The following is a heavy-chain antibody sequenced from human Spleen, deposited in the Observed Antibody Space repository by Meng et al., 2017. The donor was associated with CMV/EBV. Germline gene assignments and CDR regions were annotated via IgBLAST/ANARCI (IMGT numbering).Heavy chain of an antibody. CDR1: GGSITSYY. V-gene: IGHV4-59*01. J-gene: IGHJ4*02. CDR3: ARYDSGRVSFDY. Sequence: SETLSLTCVVSGGSITSYYWSWIRQPPGKGLEWIGYIYYSGSTNYNPSLKSRVTISVDTSKNQFSLKLSSVTAADTAGYYCARYDSGRVSFDYWGQGTLVTVSS. CDR2: IYYSGST. D-gene: IGHD1-26*01.